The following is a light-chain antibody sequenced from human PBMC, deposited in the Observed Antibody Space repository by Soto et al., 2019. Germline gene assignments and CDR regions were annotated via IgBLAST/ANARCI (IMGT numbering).Light chain of an antibody. CDR1: QSLGSTF. CDR3: NQYGTLPLS. V-gene: IGKV3-20*01. CDR2: GAS. J-gene: IGKJ4*01. Sequence: EILLTQSPGTLSLSPGDRATLSCRASQSLGSTFLAWYQQKSGQSPRLLIYGASDRATDIPDRFSGSGSGADFTLTISRLEPEDFAVYFCNQYGTLPLSFGGGTKVEIK.